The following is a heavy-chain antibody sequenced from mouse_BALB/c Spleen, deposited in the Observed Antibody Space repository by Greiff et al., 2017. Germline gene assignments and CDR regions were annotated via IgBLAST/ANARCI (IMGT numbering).Heavy chain of an antibody. J-gene: IGHJ4*01. CDR3: TRFRENYGSYAMDY. CDR1: GYAFTNYL. CDR2: IDPETGGT. D-gene: IGHD2-1*01. Sequence: VQLVESGAELVRPGTSVKVSCKASGYAFTNYLIEWVKQRPGQGLEWIGVIDPETGGTAYNQKFKGKATLTADKSSSTAYMELRSLTSEDSAVYYCTRFRENYGSYAMDYWGQGTSVTVSS. V-gene: IGHV1-54*01.